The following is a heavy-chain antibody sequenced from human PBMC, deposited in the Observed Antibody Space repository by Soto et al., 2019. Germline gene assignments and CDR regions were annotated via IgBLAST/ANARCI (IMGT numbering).Heavy chain of an antibody. CDR3: ARVRVAATRYYYYYYGMDV. V-gene: IGHV1-8*01. J-gene: IGHJ6*02. CDR1: GYTFTSYD. Sequence: ASVKVSCKASGYTFTSYDINWVRQATGQGLEWMGWMNPNSGNTGYAQKFQGRVTMTRNTSISTAYMELSSLRSEDTAVYYCARVRVAATRYYYYYYGMDVWSQGTTVTVSS. D-gene: IGHD2-15*01. CDR2: MNPNSGNT.